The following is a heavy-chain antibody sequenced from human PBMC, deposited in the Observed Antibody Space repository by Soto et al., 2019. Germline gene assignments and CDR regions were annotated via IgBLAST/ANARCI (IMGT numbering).Heavy chain of an antibody. CDR1: GFTFSSYD. J-gene: IGHJ4*02. Sequence: PGGSLRLSCAASGFTFSSYDMHWVRQATGKGLEWVSAIGTAGDPYYPGSVKGRFTISRENAKNSLYLQMNSLRAEDTAVYYCAKANDLPLAAAALDYWGQGTLVTVSS. D-gene: IGHD6-13*01. CDR2: IGTAGDP. CDR3: AKANDLPLAAAALDY. V-gene: IGHV3-13*05.